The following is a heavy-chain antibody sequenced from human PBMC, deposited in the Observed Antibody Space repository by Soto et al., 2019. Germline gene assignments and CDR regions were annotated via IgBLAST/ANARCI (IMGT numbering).Heavy chain of an antibody. V-gene: IGHV3-33*01. Sequence: VQLVESGGGVVQPGRSLRLSCAASGFTFSSYGMHWVRQAPGKGLEWVAVIWYDGSNKYYADSVKGRFTISRDNSKNTLYLQMSSLRAEDTAVYYCARDYSSSQYGSDYWGQGTLVTVSS. CDR2: IWYDGSNK. D-gene: IGHD6-13*01. CDR1: GFTFSSYG. J-gene: IGHJ4*02. CDR3: ARDYSSSQYGSDY.